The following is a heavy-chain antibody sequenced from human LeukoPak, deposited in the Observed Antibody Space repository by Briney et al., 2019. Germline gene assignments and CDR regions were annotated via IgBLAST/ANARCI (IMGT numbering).Heavy chain of an antibody. D-gene: IGHD6-13*01. Sequence: SETLSLTCTVSGGSISSSSYYWGWIRQPPGKGLEWIGSIYYSGSTYYNPSLKSRVTISVDTSKNQFSLKLSSVTAADTAVYYCVAAIAAAGSGWFDPWGQGTLVTVSS. CDR3: VAAIAAAGSGWFDP. V-gene: IGHV4-39*07. CDR1: GGSISSSSYY. CDR2: IYYSGST. J-gene: IGHJ5*02.